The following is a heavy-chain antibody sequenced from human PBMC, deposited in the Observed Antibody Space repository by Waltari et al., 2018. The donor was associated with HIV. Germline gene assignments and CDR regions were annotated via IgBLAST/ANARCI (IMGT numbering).Heavy chain of an antibody. V-gene: IGHV1-2*02. CDR2: INPKSGGR. CDR3: ARRSWDR. Sequence: QVQLVQSGAEVKKPGASVKVSCKASGYTVTDYYVHWVRQAPGQRLEWMGWINPKSGGRKFAQKFQGRVTMTWDTSITTAYMELHRLRSDDTAVYYCARRSWDRWGQGTLLTVSS. J-gene: IGHJ5*02. CDR1: GYTVTDYY.